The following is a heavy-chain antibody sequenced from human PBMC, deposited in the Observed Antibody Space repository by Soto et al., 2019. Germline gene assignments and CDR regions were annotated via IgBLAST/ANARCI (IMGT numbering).Heavy chain of an antibody. CDR1: GYIFTSYG. D-gene: IGHD4-17*01. Sequence: QVQLVQSGPEVKKPGASVKVSCKASGYIFTSYGISWVRQAPGQGLEWMGWISGYNGNANFAQKFQGRVTMTTDTATSKAYMELRSLRSDDTAEYYCAKSRDQPPDRIPYGPYYMDVWGKGTTVTVSS. CDR3: AKSRDQPPDRIPYGPYYMDV. J-gene: IGHJ6*03. CDR2: ISGYNGNA. V-gene: IGHV1-18*01.